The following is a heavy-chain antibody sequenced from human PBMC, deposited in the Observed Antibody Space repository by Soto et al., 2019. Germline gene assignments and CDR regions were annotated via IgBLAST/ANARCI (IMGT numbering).Heavy chain of an antibody. V-gene: IGHV3-7*01. CDR3: ARGLGYCSSTSCLHFHYYYYMDV. CDR2: IKQDGSEK. CDR1: GFTFSSCW. J-gene: IGHJ6*03. Sequence: EVQLVESGGGLVQPGGSLRLSCAASGFTFSSCWMSWVRQAPGKGLEWVANIKQDGSEKYYVDSVKGRFTISRDNAKNSLYLQMNSLRAEDTAVYYCARGLGYCSSTSCLHFHYYYYMDVWGKGTTVTVSS. D-gene: IGHD2-2*01.